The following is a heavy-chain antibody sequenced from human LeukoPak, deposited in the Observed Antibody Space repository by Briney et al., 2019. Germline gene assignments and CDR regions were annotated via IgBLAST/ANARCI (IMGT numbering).Heavy chain of an antibody. V-gene: IGHV4-59*01. Sequence: SETLSLTSTVSGGSISGYYWSWIRQPPEKELKWFAYIYYTGSTNYNPSLKSRATISVDTSKNQFSLQVSSVTAADTAVYYCARSKSATMLDVFDIWGQGTMVTVSS. D-gene: IGHD2-8*01. CDR3: ARSKSATMLDVFDI. J-gene: IGHJ3*02. CDR1: GGSISGYY. CDR2: IYYTGST.